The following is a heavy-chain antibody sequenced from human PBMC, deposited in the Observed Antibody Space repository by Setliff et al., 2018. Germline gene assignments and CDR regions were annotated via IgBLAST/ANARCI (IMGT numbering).Heavy chain of an antibody. Sequence: GASVKVSCKTSGYAFFGYFMNWVRQAPGQGPEWMGWINPDNGGTHYAEKFQGRVTMTRDTSISTAYLGLSSLTSDDTAIYYCATAVWEFLYWGQGAQVTVSS. CDR3: ATAVWEFLY. V-gene: IGHV1-2*02. D-gene: IGHD1-26*01. CDR2: INPDNGGT. J-gene: IGHJ4*02. CDR1: GYAFFGYF.